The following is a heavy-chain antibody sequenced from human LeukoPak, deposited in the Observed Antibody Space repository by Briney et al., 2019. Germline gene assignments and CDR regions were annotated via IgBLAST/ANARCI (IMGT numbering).Heavy chain of an antibody. V-gene: IGHV1-69*01. J-gene: IGHJ3*02. CDR3: ARGEVVPAASHAFDI. D-gene: IGHD2-2*01. CDR1: GGTFCSYA. Sequence: SVKVSCKASGGTFCSYAISWVRQAPGQGLEWLGGIIPIFGTANYAQKFQGRVTITADESTSTAYMELSSLRSEDTSVYCCARGEVVPAASHAFDIWGQGTMVTVSS. CDR2: IIPIFGTA.